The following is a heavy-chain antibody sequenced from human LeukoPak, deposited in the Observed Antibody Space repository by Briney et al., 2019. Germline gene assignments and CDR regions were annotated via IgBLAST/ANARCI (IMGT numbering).Heavy chain of an antibody. CDR3: ARAEVTIFGNFGMDV. D-gene: IGHD3-3*01. J-gene: IGHJ6*02. Sequence: GGSLRLSCAASGFTVSSNSMSWVRQAPGKGLEWVSVIYSGGGTYCADSVKGRFTISRDTSKNTLYLQMNSLRAEDTAVYYCARAEVTIFGNFGMDVWGQGTTVTVSS. CDR2: IYSGGGT. V-gene: IGHV3-53*01. CDR1: GFTVSSNS.